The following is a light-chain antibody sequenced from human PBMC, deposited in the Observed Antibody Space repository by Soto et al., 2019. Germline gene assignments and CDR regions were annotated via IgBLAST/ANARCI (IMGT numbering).Light chain of an antibody. V-gene: IGLV2-14*01. CDR1: DVGGYKY. CDR3: SSYTSSSTVV. CDR2: DVS. Sequence: QSALTQPASVSGSPGQSITISCTGDVGGYKYVSWYQQHPGKAPKLIIYDVSNRPSGVFNRFSGSKSGNTASLTISGLQAEDEADYYCSSYTSSSTVVFGGGTKLTVL. J-gene: IGLJ2*01.